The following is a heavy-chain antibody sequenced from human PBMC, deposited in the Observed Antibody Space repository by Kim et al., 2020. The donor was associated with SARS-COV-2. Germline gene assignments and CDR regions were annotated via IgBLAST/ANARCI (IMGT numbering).Heavy chain of an antibody. V-gene: IGHV1-24*01. J-gene: IGHJ6*02. CDR3: ATARPIVATSRYDYYYYYGMDV. Sequence: ASVKVSCKVSGYTLTELSMHWVRQAPGKGLEWMGGFDPENAETIYAQKFQGRVTMTEDTSTDTAYMELSSLRSEDTAVYYCATARPIVATSRYDYYYYYGMDVWGQGTTVTVSS. D-gene: IGHD5-12*01. CDR1: GYTLTELS. CDR2: FDPENAET.